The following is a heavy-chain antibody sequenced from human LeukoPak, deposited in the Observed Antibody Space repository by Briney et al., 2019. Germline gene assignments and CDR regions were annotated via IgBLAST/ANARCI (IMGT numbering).Heavy chain of an antibody. Sequence: SVKVSCKPSGGTFSNYAINWVRQAPGQGLEWMGGIIPTFGTPNYAQEFQDRVTITADASSSTAYMGLGSVLYAGPAGVYCARERSIASFDPWGQGTLVTVSS. CDR1: GGTFSNYA. CDR3: ARERSIASFDP. V-gene: IGHV1-69*13. D-gene: IGHD6-6*01. CDR2: IIPTFGTP. J-gene: IGHJ5*02.